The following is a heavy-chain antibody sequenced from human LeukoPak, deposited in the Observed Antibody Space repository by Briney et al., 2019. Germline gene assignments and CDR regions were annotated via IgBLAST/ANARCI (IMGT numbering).Heavy chain of an antibody. V-gene: IGHV1-2*02. Sequence: ASVKVSCKASGYTFTGYYMHWVRQAPGQGLEWMGWINPSSGGTNYAQKFQGRVTMTRDTSISTAYMELSRLRSDDTAVYYCARGIVSDSGRITIFGVVMTNNWFDPWGQGTLVTVSS. CDR3: ARGIVSDSGRITIFGVVMTNNWFDP. CDR1: GYTFTGYY. D-gene: IGHD3-3*01. J-gene: IGHJ5*02. CDR2: INPSSGGT.